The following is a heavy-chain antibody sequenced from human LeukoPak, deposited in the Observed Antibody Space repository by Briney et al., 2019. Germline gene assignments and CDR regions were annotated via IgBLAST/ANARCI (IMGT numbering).Heavy chain of an antibody. J-gene: IGHJ4*02. CDR2: IRSKAYGVTT. D-gene: IGHD1-14*01. CDR1: GFTFGDSS. V-gene: IGHV3-49*04. CDR3: TKDDSPEY. Sequence: PGRSLRLSCTASGFTFGDSSMSWVRQAPGKGFDWVGFIRSKAYGVTTKYATSVKGRFTISRDDSKSIAYLQLNSLRAEDTGMYYCTKDDSPEYWGQGTLVTVSS.